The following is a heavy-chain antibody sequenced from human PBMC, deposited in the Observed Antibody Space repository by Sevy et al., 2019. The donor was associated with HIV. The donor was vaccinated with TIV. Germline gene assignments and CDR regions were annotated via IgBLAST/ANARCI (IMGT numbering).Heavy chain of an antibody. CDR1: GFTFSDYY. J-gene: IGHJ4*02. Sequence: GGSLRLSCAASGFTFSDYYMSWIRQAPGKGLEWVSYISSSGSTIYYGDSVKGRFTISRDNAKNSLYMQMNSLRAEDTAGYYCARRRGNYYDTSGYYFDDYWGQGTLVTVSS. V-gene: IGHV3-11*01. D-gene: IGHD3-22*01. CDR2: ISSSGSTI. CDR3: ARRRGNYYDTSGYYFDDY.